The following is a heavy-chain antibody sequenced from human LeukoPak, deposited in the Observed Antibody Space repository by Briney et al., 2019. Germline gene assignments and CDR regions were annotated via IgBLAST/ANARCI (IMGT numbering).Heavy chain of an antibody. CDR3: ARGPMTRRYSSSYVVDY. Sequence: ASVKVSCXASGYTFTSYDINWVRLATGQGLEWMGWMNPNSGNTGYAQKFQGRDTITRNTSISTAYMELSSLRSEDTAVYYCARGPMTRRYSSSYVVDYWGQGTLVTVSS. V-gene: IGHV1-8*03. D-gene: IGHD6-6*01. J-gene: IGHJ4*02. CDR2: MNPNSGNT. CDR1: GYTFTSYD.